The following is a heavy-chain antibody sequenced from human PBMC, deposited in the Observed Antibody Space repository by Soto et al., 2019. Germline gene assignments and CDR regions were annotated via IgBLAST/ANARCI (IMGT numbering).Heavy chain of an antibody. CDR3: TSDRYPRFYHGSGSYPYY. CDR2: IKTDGSET. CDR1: VFTFSSFW. V-gene: IGHV3-7*03. J-gene: IGHJ4*02. Sequence: WWSLRLSCSASVFTFSSFWMSWFRQAPGKGLEWVANIKTDGSETHYVDSVKGRFTISRDNPKTSLFLQMNSLRVEDTAVYFCTSDRYPRFYHGSGSYPYYWGQGTPVTVSS. D-gene: IGHD3-10*01.